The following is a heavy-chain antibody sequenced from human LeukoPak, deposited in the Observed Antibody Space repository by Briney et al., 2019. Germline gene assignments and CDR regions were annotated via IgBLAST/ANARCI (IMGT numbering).Heavy chain of an antibody. Sequence: SETLSLTCTVSGGSIGSGSYYWSWIRQPAGKGLEWIGHIYISGSTNYNPSLKSRVTISVDTSKNQFSLKLSSVTAADTAVYYCAGEYYDSSGYTFDYWGQGTLVTVSS. CDR3: AGEYYDSSGYTFDY. D-gene: IGHD3-22*01. CDR2: IYISGST. J-gene: IGHJ4*02. CDR1: GGSIGSGSYY. V-gene: IGHV4-61*09.